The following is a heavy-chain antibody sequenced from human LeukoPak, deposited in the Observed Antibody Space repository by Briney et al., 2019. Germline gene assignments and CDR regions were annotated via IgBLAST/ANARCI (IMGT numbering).Heavy chain of an antibody. Sequence: ASVKVSCKASGYTFTGYYIHWVRQAPGQGLEWVGWINPNSGCTNYAQKLQGRVTMTSDTSISTANLELSRLRSDDTAVYYCPREPTVDISAAGTWFDPWGRGTVVTVS. CDR1: GYTFTGYY. J-gene: IGHJ5*02. D-gene: IGHD6-13*01. CDR3: PREPTVDISAAGTWFDP. V-gene: IGHV1-2*02. CDR2: INPNSGCT.